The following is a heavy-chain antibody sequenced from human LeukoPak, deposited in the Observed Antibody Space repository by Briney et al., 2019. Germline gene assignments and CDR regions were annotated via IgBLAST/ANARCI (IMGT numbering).Heavy chain of an antibody. CDR1: GITFSRDD. CDR3: ARGSQSWYYFDS. Sequence: GGSLRLSCAASGITFSRDDMHWVRQATGKGLEWVSTIGSAGDTYYPDSVKGRFTISRENAKNSLHLQMNSLRAGDSAVYYCARGSQSWYYFDSWGQGTLVTVSS. CDR2: IGSAGDT. D-gene: IGHD6-13*01. V-gene: IGHV3-13*01. J-gene: IGHJ4*02.